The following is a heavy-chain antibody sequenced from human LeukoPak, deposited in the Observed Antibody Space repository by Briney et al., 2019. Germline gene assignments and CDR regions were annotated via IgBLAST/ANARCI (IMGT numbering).Heavy chain of an antibody. J-gene: IGHJ4*02. V-gene: IGHV1-8*03. CDR2: MNPNSGNT. D-gene: IGHD1-26*01. CDR3: ARGPWEPYFDY. CDR1: GYTFTSYD. Sequence: ASVKVSCKASGYTFTSYDINWVRQATGQGHEWMGWMNPNSGNTGYAQKFQGRVTITRNTSISTAYMELSSLRSEDTAVYYCARGPWEPYFDYWGQGTLVTVSS.